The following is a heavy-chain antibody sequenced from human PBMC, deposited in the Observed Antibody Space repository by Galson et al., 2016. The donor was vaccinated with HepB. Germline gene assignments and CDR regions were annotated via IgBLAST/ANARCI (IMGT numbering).Heavy chain of an antibody. D-gene: IGHD4-17*01. J-gene: IGHJ4*02. Sequence: TLSLTCTVSGDSISSGAYYWSWIRQHPGKGLEWIGSIYYSGNTHYKPSLKSRVTISVDTSKNQFSLKLTSVTAADTAVYYCARVKGVGMTTVNTLDYWGQGTLVTVSS. CDR2: IYYSGNT. CDR1: GDSISSGAYY. CDR3: ARVKGVGMTTVNTLDY. V-gene: IGHV4-31*03.